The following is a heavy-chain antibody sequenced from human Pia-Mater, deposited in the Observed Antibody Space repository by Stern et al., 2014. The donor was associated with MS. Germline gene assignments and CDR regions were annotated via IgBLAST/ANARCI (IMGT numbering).Heavy chain of an antibody. CDR3: ARGGPYGDYGLWFDP. CDR1: GYTFTGYF. CDR2: INPNSGGT. J-gene: IGHJ5*02. V-gene: IGHV1-2*04. Sequence: VQLLESGAEVKKPGAPGKVSCKASGYTFTGYFMNWVRQAPGQGLEWMGWINPNSGGTNYALQFQGWVTMTRDTSISTAYMELRRLKSDDTAIYYCARGGPYGDYGLWFDPWGQGTLVTVSS. D-gene: IGHD4-17*01.